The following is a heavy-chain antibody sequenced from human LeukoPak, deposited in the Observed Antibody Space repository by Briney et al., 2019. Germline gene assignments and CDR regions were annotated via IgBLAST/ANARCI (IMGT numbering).Heavy chain of an antibody. CDR2: ISSSGSTI. V-gene: IGHV3-48*01. CDR1: GFTFNSYS. CDR3: AKSLLTTATGTGRAFDI. D-gene: IGHD1-1*01. J-gene: IGHJ3*02. Sequence: GGSLRLSCAASGFTFNSYSMNWVRQAPGKGLEWVSYISSSGSTIYYADSVKGRFTISRDNSKNTLYLQMNSLRAEDSAEYYCAKSLLTTATGTGRAFDIWGQGTMVTVSA.